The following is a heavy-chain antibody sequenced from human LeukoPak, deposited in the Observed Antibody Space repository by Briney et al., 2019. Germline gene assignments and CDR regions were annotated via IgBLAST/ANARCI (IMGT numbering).Heavy chain of an antibody. Sequence: GGSLRLSCAASGFTFSYYSMNWVRQAPGKGLEWVSYISDSSDTMYYADSVKGRFTISRDNSKKTLYLQMNSLRAEDTAVYYCANLYHWGQGTLVTVSS. D-gene: IGHD3-16*01. CDR1: GFTFSYYS. J-gene: IGHJ4*02. V-gene: IGHV3-48*01. CDR2: ISDSSDTM. CDR3: ANLYH.